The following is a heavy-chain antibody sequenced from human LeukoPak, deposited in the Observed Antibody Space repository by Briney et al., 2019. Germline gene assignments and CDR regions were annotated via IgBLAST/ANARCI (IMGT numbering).Heavy chain of an antibody. V-gene: IGHV4-4*07. CDR1: GGSVSSYY. D-gene: IGHD6-25*01. CDR3: ATEGGGPRWLDP. Sequence: SETLSLTCSVSGGSVSSYYWSWIRQPAGKGLEWIGRISASGSSNYNPSLRSRVIMSVDTPKNQFSLNLSSVTAADTAVYYCATEGGGPRWLDPWGQGTLVTVSS. J-gene: IGHJ5*02. CDR2: ISASGSS.